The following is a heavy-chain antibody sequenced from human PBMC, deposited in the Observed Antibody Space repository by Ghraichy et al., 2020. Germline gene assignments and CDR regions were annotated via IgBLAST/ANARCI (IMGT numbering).Heavy chain of an antibody. V-gene: IGHV3-30*18. D-gene: IGHD1-26*01. CDR1: GFTFSNYG. CDR3: AKSGGSGNYVDY. J-gene: IGHJ4*02. CDR2: ISYDGNNE. Sequence: GGSLRLSCAASGFTFSNYGIDWVRQAPGKGLEWVAVISYDGNNEYYADSVKGRFTISRDNSKNTVYIQMNSRTTEDTAVYYCAKSGGSGNYVDYWGQGTPVTVSS.